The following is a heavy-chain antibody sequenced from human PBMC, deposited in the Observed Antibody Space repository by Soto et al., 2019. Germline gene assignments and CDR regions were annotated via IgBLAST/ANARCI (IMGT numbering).Heavy chain of an antibody. CDR3: ARDLAPHYYDSSGYNNWFDP. CDR1: GFTFSSYA. V-gene: IGHV3-30-3*01. CDR2: ISYDRSNK. Sequence: GGSLRLSCAASGFTFSSYAMHWVRQAPGKGLEWAAVISYDRSNKYYADSVKGRFTISRDNSKNTLYLQMNSLRAEDTAVYYCARDLAPHYYDSSGYNNWFDPWGQGTLVTVSS. J-gene: IGHJ5*02. D-gene: IGHD3-22*01.